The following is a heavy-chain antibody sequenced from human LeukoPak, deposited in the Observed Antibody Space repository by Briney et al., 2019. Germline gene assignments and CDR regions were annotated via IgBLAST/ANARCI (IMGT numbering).Heavy chain of an antibody. J-gene: IGHJ4*02. D-gene: IGHD6-19*01. V-gene: IGHV3-23*01. CDR3: AKLGAVAVAFDY. Sequence: GGSLRLSCAASGFTFSNYGMSWVRQAPGKGLEWVSAISGSGGSTYYADSVKGRFTISRDNSKNTLFLQMNSLRAEDTAVYYCAKLGAVAVAFDYWGQGTLVTVSS. CDR2: ISGSGGST. CDR1: GFTFSNYG.